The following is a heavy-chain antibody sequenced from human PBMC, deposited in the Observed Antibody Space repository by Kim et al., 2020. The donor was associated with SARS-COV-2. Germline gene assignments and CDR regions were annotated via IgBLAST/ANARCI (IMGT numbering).Heavy chain of an antibody. CDR1: GFNFSSYW. CDR2: IRQDGTEK. CDR3: ARGWQGE. J-gene: IGHJ4*02. V-gene: IGHV3-7*03. Sequence: GGSLRLSCAASGFNFSSYWMSWVRQTPGKGLEWVANIRQDGTEKSYVDSMKGRFTISRDNAKNSLYLQMTSLRVDDPAVYYCARGWQGEWGQGTLVTVSS. D-gene: IGHD3-16*01.